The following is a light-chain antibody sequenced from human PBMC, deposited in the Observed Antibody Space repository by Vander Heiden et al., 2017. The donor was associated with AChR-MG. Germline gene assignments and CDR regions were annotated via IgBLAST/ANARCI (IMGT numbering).Light chain of an antibody. CDR1: AVAKQY. Sequence: SYEFTQPPSVSLSPGPTARMTASADAVAKQYAYWYQQKPGHAPWLVIYKGSERPSGVPERFSGSRSGTTATLTICGVQAEDEADYYCHSEDSSGTVVFGGGTKLTVL. CDR2: KGS. J-gene: IGLJ2*01. V-gene: IGLV3-25*03. CDR3: HSEDSSGTVV.